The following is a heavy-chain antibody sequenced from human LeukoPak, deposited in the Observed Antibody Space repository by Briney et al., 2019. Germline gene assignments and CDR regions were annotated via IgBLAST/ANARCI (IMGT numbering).Heavy chain of an antibody. Sequence: GGSLRLSCAASGFTFSSYGMHWVRQAPGKGLEWVAVIWYNGSNKYYADSVKGRFTISRDNSKNTLYLQMNSLRAEDTAVYYCAKDSWSSSTWGQGTLVTVSS. CDR3: AKDSWSSST. CDR2: IWYNGSNK. D-gene: IGHD6-6*01. V-gene: IGHV3-33*06. J-gene: IGHJ4*02. CDR1: GFTFSSYG.